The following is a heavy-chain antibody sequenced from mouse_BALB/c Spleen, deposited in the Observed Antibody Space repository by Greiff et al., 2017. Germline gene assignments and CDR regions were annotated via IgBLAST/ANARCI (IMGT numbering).Heavy chain of an antibody. CDR1: GFSLTDYG. V-gene: IGHV2-6-5*01. J-gene: IGHJ4*01. Sequence: VQGVESGPGLVAPSQSLSITCTVSGFSLTDYGVSWIRQPPGKGLEWLGVIWGGGSTYYNSALKSRLSISKDNSKSQVFLKMNSLQTDDTAMYYCAKHYRYPSYAMDYWGQGTSVTVSS. CDR2: IWGGGST. D-gene: IGHD2-14*01. CDR3: AKHYRYPSYAMDY.